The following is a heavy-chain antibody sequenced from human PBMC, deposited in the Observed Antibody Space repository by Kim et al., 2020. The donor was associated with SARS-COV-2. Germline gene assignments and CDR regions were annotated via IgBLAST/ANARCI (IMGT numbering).Heavy chain of an antibody. CDR3: ATPAEITMVRGVNRPDYYYYGMDV. Sequence: ASVKVSCKASGYTFTSYGISWVRQAPGQGLEWMGWISAYNGNTNYAQKLQGRVTMTTDTSTSTAYMELRSLRSDDTAVYYCATPAEITMVRGVNRPDYYYYGMDVWGQGTTVTVSS. CDR1: GYTFTSYG. V-gene: IGHV1-18*01. CDR2: ISAYNGNT. J-gene: IGHJ6*02. D-gene: IGHD3-10*01.